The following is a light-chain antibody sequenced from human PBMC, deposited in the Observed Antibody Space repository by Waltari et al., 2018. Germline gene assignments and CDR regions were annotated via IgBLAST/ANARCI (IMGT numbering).Light chain of an antibody. CDR3: AAWDDSLNGLV. CDR2: NNN. J-gene: IGLJ2*01. CDR1: SPNIGRTA. V-gene: IGLV1-44*01. Sequence: QSVLTQPPSASETPGQRVTIPSSRSSPNIGRTAVKWYQKFPGTAPKLFSYNNNQRPSGVPDRFSGSKSGTSASLAISGLQSEDEADYYCAAWDDSLNGLVFGGGTKLTVL.